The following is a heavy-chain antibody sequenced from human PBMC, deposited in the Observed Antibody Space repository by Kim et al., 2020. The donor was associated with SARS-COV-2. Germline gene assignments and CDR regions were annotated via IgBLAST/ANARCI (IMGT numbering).Heavy chain of an antibody. CDR3: AKDGSVELHYGMDV. CDR2: ISYDGSNK. J-gene: IGHJ6*02. Sequence: GGSLRLSCAASGFTFSSYGMHWVRQAPGKGLEWVAVISYDGSNKYYADSVKGRFTISRDNSKNTLYLQMNSLRAEDTAVYYCAKDGSVELHYGMDVWGQGTTVTVSS. V-gene: IGHV3-30*18. D-gene: IGHD1-7*01. CDR1: GFTFSSYG.